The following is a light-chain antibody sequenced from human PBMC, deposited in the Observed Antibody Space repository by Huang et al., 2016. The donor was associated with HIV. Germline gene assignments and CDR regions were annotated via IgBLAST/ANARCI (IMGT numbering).Light chain of an antibody. CDR1: QSVSSN. CDR3: QQYNNWPPIT. Sequence: DIVMTQSPVTLSVSPGESATLSCRASQSVSSNLAWYQQKPDQAPRPLIYGASTRATGVPARFSGSGSGTEFTLTISSLQSEDFALYYCQQYNNWPPITFGQGTRLEIK. CDR2: GAS. V-gene: IGKV3-15*01. J-gene: IGKJ5*01.